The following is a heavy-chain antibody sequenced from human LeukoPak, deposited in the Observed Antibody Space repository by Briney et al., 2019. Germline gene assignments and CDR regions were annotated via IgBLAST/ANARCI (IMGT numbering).Heavy chain of an antibody. V-gene: IGHV3-23*01. CDR3: AKDGHYYYYMDV. D-gene: IGHD3/OR15-3a*01. Sequence: GGSLRLSCAASGFTFSSYAMSWVRQAPGKGLEWVSAISGSGGGTYYEDSVKGRFTISRDNSKNTLYLQMNSLRAEDTAVYYCAKDGHYYYYMDVWGKGTTVTVSS. J-gene: IGHJ6*03. CDR1: GFTFSSYA. CDR2: ISGSGGGT.